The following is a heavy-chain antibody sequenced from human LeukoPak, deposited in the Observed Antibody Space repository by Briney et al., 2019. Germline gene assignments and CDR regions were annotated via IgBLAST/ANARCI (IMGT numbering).Heavy chain of an antibody. CDR3: AKDSTREEGDYFDY. J-gene: IGHJ4*02. V-gene: IGHV3-23*01. CDR2: ISGNGGRT. Sequence: PGGSLRLSCAASGFTFSDYAMSWVRQAPGKGLEWVSGISGNGGRTYYADSVKGRLTISRDNSKNTLFLQMNSLRADDTAVYYCAKDSTREEGDYFDYWGQGTLVTVSS. CDR1: GFTFSDYA. D-gene: IGHD5/OR15-5a*01.